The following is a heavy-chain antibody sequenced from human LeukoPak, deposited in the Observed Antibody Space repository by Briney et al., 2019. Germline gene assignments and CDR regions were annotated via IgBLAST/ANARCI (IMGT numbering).Heavy chain of an antibody. CDR3: ARDSRGTAAWYFDV. Sequence: PSETLSLTCTLSGFVPGESLSTDSWSWFRQPGGNGLEWFERITTIGSTNYNPSLKSRVTISEDKSNNQVSLRLSSVAAADTAVYFCARDSRGTAAWYFDVWGRGTLVTVSS. CDR2: ITTIGST. V-gene: IGHV4-4*07. CDR1: GESLSTDS. D-gene: IGHD3-22*01. J-gene: IGHJ2*01.